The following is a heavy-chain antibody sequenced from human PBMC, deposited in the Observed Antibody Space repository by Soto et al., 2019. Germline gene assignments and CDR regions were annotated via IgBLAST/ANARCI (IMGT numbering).Heavy chain of an antibody. CDR1: GLIFSDYH. Sequence: EVQLVESGGGLVQPGGSLRLSCAASGLIFSDYHMDWVRQAPGKGLEWVVRIRRKANSYTTEYAASVKGRFTISRDDSKNSLYLQMNRLKTEDTAVYYCSLLGGWSGGSNDMDVWGQGTTVTVSS. V-gene: IGHV3-72*01. CDR3: SLLGGWSGGSNDMDV. CDR2: IRRKANSYTT. J-gene: IGHJ6*02. D-gene: IGHD6-19*01.